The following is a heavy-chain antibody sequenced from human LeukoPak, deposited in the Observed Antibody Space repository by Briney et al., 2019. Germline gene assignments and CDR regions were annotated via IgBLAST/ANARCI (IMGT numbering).Heavy chain of an antibody. Sequence: GASVKVSCKASGYTFTGYYIHWVRQAPGRGPEWMGWINPNSGGINYAQKFQGRVTMTRDTSISTAYMELSRLRSDDTAVYYCARADGDYGGNYGCWGQGTLVTVPS. J-gene: IGHJ4*02. CDR2: INPNSGGI. D-gene: IGHD4-23*01. V-gene: IGHV1-2*02. CDR3: ARADGDYGGNYGC. CDR1: GYTFTGYY.